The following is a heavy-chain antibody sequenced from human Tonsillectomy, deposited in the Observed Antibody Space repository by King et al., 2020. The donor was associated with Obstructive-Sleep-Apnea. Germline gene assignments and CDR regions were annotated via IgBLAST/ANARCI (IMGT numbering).Heavy chain of an antibody. D-gene: IGHD6-13*01. V-gene: IGHV5-51*01. J-gene: IGHJ4*02. CDR1: GYSFTSYW. Sequence: QLVQSGAEVKKPGESLKISCKGSGYSFTSYWIGWVRQMPGKGLEWMGSIYPGDSVTRYSPSFQGQVTTSADKSISPAHLQWSSLKASDTAMYYCARHGEGGKDKQQLVHGLDYWGQGTLVTVSS. CDR2: IYPGDSVT. CDR3: ARHGEGGKDKQQLVHGLDY.